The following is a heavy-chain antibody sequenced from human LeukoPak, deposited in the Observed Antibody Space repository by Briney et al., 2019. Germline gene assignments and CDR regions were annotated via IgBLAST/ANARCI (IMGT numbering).Heavy chain of an antibody. D-gene: IGHD3-10*01. CDR3: VNSGFDP. J-gene: IGHJ5*02. CDR1: GFTFSSYG. CDR2: IHYDGTNE. V-gene: IGHV3-30*02. Sequence: GGSLRLSCAASGFTFSSYGMHWVRQAPGKGLEWVAFIHYDGTNEYYADSVKGRFTISRDNFKNKLSLQMNGLRVEDTALYYCVNSGFDPWGQGTLVTVSS.